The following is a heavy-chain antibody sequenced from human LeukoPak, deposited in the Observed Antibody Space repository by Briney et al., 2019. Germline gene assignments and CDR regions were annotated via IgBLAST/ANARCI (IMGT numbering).Heavy chain of an antibody. CDR1: GYTFTGYY. CDR2: INPNSGGT. Sequence: PAASVKVSCKASGYTFTGYYLHWVRQAPGQGLEWMGWINPNSGGTNYAQKFQGRVTMTRDTSITTAYMELSGLRSDDTAVYYCARGPTPTYESGAYYGVDWGRGTLVTVSS. D-gene: IGHD3-22*01. J-gene: IGHJ4*02. CDR3: ARGPTPTYESGAYYGVD. V-gene: IGHV1-2*02.